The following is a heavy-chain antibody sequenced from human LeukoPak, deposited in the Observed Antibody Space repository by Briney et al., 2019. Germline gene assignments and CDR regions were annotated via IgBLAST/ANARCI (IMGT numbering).Heavy chain of an antibody. CDR1: GHTFTGIY. Sequence: GASVKVSCKASGHTFTGIYVHWVRQAPGQGLDWMGWINCNSGDIHYAQKFQGKVIMTRDTSSSTAYVDLSRPTSDDTAVYYCARGVGTSWFDPWGQGTLVTVSS. J-gene: IGHJ5*02. CDR2: INCNSGDI. CDR3: ARGVGTSWFDP. D-gene: IGHD2-8*01. V-gene: IGHV1-2*02.